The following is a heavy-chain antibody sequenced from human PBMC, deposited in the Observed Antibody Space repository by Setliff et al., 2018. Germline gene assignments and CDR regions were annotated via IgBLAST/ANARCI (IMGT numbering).Heavy chain of an antibody. Sequence: PSETLSLTCTVSGGSISSYYWSWIRQPAGNGLEWIGHIYIGGGANYNPSLKSRVTMSIDTSKNQFSLKLNSVTAADTAVYYCAREQWLDPPGYYYMDVWAKGTTVTVSS. CDR3: AREQWLDPPGYYYMDV. V-gene: IGHV4-4*07. D-gene: IGHD6-19*01. CDR1: GGSISSYY. J-gene: IGHJ6*03. CDR2: IYIGGGA.